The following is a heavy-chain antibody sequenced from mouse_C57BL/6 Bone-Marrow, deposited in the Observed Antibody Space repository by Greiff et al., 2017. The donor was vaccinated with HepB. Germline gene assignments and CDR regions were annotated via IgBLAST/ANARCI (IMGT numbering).Heavy chain of an antibody. D-gene: IGHD1-1*02. V-gene: IGHV3-8*01. CDR2: ISYSGST. CDR3: ARYHYGPTWYFDV. CDR1: GYSITSDY. Sequence: EVKLQESGPGLAKPSQTLSLTCSVTGYSITSDYWNWIRKFPGNKLEYMGYISYSGSTYYNPSLKSRISITRDSSKNQYYLQLNSVTTEDTATYYCARYHYGPTWYFDVWGTGTTVTVSS. J-gene: IGHJ1*03.